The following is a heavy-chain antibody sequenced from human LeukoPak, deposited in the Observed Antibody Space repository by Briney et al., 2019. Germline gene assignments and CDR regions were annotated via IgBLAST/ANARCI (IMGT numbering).Heavy chain of an antibody. CDR3: ARLASDYYGSGSYYYMDV. J-gene: IGHJ6*03. V-gene: IGHV4-39*01. Sequence: PSETLSLTCTVSGGSISSSSYYWGWIRQPPGKGLEWIGSMYYSGSTHYTASLKSRVTISVDTSKNQFSLKLSSVTAADTAVYLCARLASDYYGSGSYYYMDVWGKGTTVTVSS. CDR2: MYYSGST. CDR1: GGSISSSSYY. D-gene: IGHD3-10*01.